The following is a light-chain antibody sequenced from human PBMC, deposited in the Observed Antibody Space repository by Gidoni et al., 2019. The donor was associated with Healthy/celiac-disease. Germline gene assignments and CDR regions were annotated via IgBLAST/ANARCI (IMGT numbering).Light chain of an antibody. CDR2: DAS. CDR3: QQYNSYLYT. Sequence: DIQMTQSPSTLSASVGDRVTITCRASQSISSLLDWYQQKPGKAPKLLIYDASSLESGVPSRFSGSGSGTEFTLTISSLQPDDFATYYCQQYNSYLYTFGQGTKLEIK. V-gene: IGKV1-5*01. J-gene: IGKJ2*01. CDR1: QSISSL.